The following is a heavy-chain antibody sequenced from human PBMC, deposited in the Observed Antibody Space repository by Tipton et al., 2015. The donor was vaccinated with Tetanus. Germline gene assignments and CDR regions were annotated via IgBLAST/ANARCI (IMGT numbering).Heavy chain of an antibody. D-gene: IGHD3-3*01. J-gene: IGHJ4*02. CDR1: GGSIRSSNW. Sequence: GLVKPSGTLSLTCAVSGGSIRSSNWWSWVRQTPGKGLEYLGYILYGKSTHFNPSLQSRLSMSGDPVKNQFSLRLTSVTAADTAVYYCARIHDYWSGYFDFWGQGTPVTVSP. V-gene: IGHV4-4*02. CDR3: ARIHDYWSGYFDF. CDR2: ILYGKST.